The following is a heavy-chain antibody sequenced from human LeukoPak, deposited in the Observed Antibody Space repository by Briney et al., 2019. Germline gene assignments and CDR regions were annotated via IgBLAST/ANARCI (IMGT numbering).Heavy chain of an antibody. CDR1: GFTFGDYA. J-gene: IGHJ4*02. D-gene: IGHD3-22*01. CDR3: TRGGQSYYYDSSGYFLLDFDY. Sequence: GGSLRLSCTASGFTFGDYAMSWFRQAPGKGLEWVGFIRSKAYGGTTEYAASVKGRFTISRDDSKSIAYLQMNSLKTEDTAVYYCTRGGQSYYYDSSGYFLLDFDYWGQGTLVTVSS. V-gene: IGHV3-49*03. CDR2: IRSKAYGGTT.